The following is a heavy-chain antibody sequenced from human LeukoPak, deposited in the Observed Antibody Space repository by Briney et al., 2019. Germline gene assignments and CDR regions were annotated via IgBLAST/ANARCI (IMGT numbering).Heavy chain of an antibody. CDR1: GFTFSSYS. D-gene: IGHD6-6*01. V-gene: IGHV3-48*01. CDR2: ISSSSSTI. Sequence: GGSLRLSCAASGFTFSSYSMNWVRQAPGKGLEWVSYISSSSSTIYYADSVKGRFTISRDNAKNSLYLQMNSLRAEDTAVYYCAGWYSSSAPYYYGMDVWGQGTTVTVSS. J-gene: IGHJ6*02. CDR3: AGWYSSSAPYYYGMDV.